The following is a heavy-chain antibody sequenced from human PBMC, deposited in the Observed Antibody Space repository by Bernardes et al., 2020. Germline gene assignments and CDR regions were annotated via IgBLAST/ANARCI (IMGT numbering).Heavy chain of an antibody. J-gene: IGHJ6*02. Sequence: GGSLRLSCTASGFTFGDYAMNWFRQAPGKGLEWVGFIRSKSYGGTTEYAASVKGRFTISRDDSKSIAYLQMNSLKTEDTAVYYCTRDLFPYYYGMDVWGQGTTVTVSS. CDR2: IRSKSYGGTT. V-gene: IGHV3-49*03. CDR3: TRDLFPYYYGMDV. CDR1: GFTFGDYA.